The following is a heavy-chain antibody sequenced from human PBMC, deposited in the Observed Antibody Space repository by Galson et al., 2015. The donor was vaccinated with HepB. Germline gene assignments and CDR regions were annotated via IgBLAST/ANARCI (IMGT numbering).Heavy chain of an antibody. V-gene: IGHV3-30*18. CDR3: AKGGEDPYCSSTSCYERGGYFDL. Sequence: SLRLSCAASGFTFSSYGMHWVRQAPGKGLEWVAVISYDGSNKYYADSVKGRFTISRDNSKNTLYLQMNSLRAEDTAVYYCAKGGEDPYCSSTSCYERGGYFDLWGRGTLVTVSS. J-gene: IGHJ2*01. D-gene: IGHD2-2*01. CDR1: GFTFSSYG. CDR2: ISYDGSNK.